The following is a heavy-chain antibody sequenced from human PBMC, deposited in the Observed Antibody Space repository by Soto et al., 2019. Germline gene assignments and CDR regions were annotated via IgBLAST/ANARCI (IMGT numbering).Heavy chain of an antibody. J-gene: IGHJ4*02. CDR1: GGTFSSYA. CDR2: INPNSGGT. V-gene: IGHV1-2*04. Sequence: GSAVQVCCKASGGTFSSYAISWVRQAPGQGLEWMGWINPNSGGTNYAQKFQGWVTMTRDTSISTAYMELSRLRSDDTAVYYCAKAGGSYPQRPYHIDYPGQGTLLTVAS. D-gene: IGHD1-26*01. CDR3: AKAGGSYPQRPYHIDY.